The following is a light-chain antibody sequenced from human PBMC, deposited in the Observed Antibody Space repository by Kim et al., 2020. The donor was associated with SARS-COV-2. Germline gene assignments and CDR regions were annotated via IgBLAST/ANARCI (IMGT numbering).Light chain of an antibody. CDR3: QQYKSYSPVT. Sequence: ASVGDRVTITCRGSQSIGSWLAWYQQKPGKPPNLLIYDASTLESGVPSRFSGSGSGTNFTLTISSLQPDDFATFYCQQYKSYSPVTFGQGTKLEI. CDR2: DAS. CDR1: QSIGSW. J-gene: IGKJ1*01. V-gene: IGKV1-5*01.